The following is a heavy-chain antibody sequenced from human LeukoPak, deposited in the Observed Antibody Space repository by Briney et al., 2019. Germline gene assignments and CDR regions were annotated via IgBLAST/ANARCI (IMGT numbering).Heavy chain of an antibody. CDR2: IYYSGST. J-gene: IGHJ6*02. CDR1: GGSISSSSYY. V-gene: IGHV4-39*07. D-gene: IGHD3-10*01. CDR3: ARHREILWFGVPAPYYYGMDV. Sequence: SETLSLTCTVSGGSISSSSYYWGWIRQPPGKGLEWIGSIYYSGSTYYNPSLKSRVTISVDTSKNQFSLKLSSVTAADTAVYYCARHREILWFGVPAPYYYGMDVWGQGTTVTVSS.